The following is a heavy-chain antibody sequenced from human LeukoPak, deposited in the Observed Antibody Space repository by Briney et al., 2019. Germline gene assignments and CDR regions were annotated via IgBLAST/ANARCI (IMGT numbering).Heavy chain of an antibody. D-gene: IGHD6-13*01. CDR3: AREVFRGYSSSWRSDDIDY. J-gene: IGHJ4*02. CDR2: IYSGGST. V-gene: IGHV3-66*02. CDR1: GFTVSSNY. Sequence: GGSLRLSCAASGFTVSSNYMCWVRQAAGKGLEWVSVIYSGGSTYYADSVKGRFTISRNNSKNTLYIQMNRLRAEDTAVYYCAREVFRGYSSSWRSDDIDYWGQGTLVTVSS.